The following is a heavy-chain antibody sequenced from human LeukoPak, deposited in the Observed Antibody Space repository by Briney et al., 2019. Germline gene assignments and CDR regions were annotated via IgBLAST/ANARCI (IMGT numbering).Heavy chain of an antibody. CDR1: GFTFSSYA. J-gene: IGHJ4*02. D-gene: IGHD3-9*01. Sequence: PGGSLRLSCAASGFTFSSYAMSWVPQAQGKGLEWVSAISGSGGSTYYADSVKGRFTISRDNSKNTLYLQMNSLRAEDTAVYYCAKVFFRDLNYDILGYYFDYWGQGTLVTVSS. CDR2: ISGSGGST. CDR3: AKVFFRDLNYDILGYYFDY. V-gene: IGHV3-23*01.